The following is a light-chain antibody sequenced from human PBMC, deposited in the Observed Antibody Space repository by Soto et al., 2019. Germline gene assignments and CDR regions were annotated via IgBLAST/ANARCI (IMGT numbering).Light chain of an antibody. CDR2: EGS. Sequence: QSVLTQRASVSGSPGQSITISCTGTSSDVGSYNLVSWYQQHPGKAPKLMIYEGSKRPSGVSNRFSGSKSGNTASLTISGLQAEDEADYYCCSYAGSSTVFGGGTKLTVL. CDR1: SSDVGSYNL. V-gene: IGLV2-23*01. CDR3: CSYAGSSTV. J-gene: IGLJ2*01.